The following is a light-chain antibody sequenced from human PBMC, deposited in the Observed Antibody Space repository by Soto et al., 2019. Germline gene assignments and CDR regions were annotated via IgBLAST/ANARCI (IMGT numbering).Light chain of an antibody. CDR2: DDS. V-gene: IGLV3-21*02. J-gene: IGLJ2*01. Sequence: SYELTQPPSVSVAPGQTASIPCGGNDIGSKSVHWYRQKPGQAPVLVVYDDSDRPSGIPERISGSNSGNTATLTISRVEAGDEADYFCQVWNSSSDPVVFGGGNQLTVL. CDR1: DIGSKS. CDR3: QVWNSSSDPVV.